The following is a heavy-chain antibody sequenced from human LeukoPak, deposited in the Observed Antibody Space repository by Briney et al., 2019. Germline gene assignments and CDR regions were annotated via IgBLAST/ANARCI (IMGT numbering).Heavy chain of an antibody. CDR1: GGSISGYF. V-gene: IGHV4-4*07. CDR3: ARAPSGCGGTCPSDH. CDR2: IHDNGDS. Sequence: SETLSLTCTVSGGSISGYFWSWIRPPAGKGLEWIGRIHDNGDSNHNLCLKSRVPLSLDTSRNQVSLRLTSVTAADTAVYYCARAPSGCGGTCPSDHWGPGTLVTVSS. D-gene: IGHD2-15*01. J-gene: IGHJ4*02.